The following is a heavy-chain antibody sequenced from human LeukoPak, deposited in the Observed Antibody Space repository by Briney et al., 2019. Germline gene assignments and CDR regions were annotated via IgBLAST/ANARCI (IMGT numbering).Heavy chain of an antibody. CDR3: LTVVVNWNYVTF. J-gene: IGHJ4*02. CDR2: IYHSGST. V-gene: IGHV4-39*07. D-gene: IGHD1-7*01. CDR1: GGSMISSNYY. Sequence: SETLSLTCSVSGGSMISSNYYWGWIRQPPGKGLEWVGNIYHSGSTYYNPSLKSRVTISVDTSKNDFSLKLISITAADTAVYFCLTVVVNWNYVTFWGQGTLASVSS.